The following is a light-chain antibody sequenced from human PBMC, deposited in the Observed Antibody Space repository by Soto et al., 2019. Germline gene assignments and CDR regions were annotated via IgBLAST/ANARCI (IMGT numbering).Light chain of an antibody. CDR3: QQYGTPPFT. J-gene: IGKJ3*01. CDR1: QSVSSSY. CDR2: GAS. Sequence: EIVLTQSPGTLSLSPGERATLSCRASQSVSSSYLAWYQQKPGQAPRLLIYGASSRATGIPDRFSGSGSGTDFTLTINRLEPEDFAVFFCQQYGTPPFTFGPGTKVDIK. V-gene: IGKV3-20*01.